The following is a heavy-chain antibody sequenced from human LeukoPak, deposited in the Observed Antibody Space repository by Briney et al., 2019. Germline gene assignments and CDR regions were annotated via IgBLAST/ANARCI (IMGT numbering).Heavy chain of an antibody. D-gene: IGHD5-12*01. Sequence: GGSLRLPCAASGFTFSSYGMHWVHQAPGKGLEWVAVIWYDGSNKYYADSVKGRFTISRDNSKNTLYLQMNSLRAEDTAVYYCARDKGGYSGYATWFDPWGQGTLVTVSS. CDR3: ARDKGGYSGYATWFDP. CDR1: GFTFSSYG. V-gene: IGHV3-33*01. CDR2: IWYDGSNK. J-gene: IGHJ5*02.